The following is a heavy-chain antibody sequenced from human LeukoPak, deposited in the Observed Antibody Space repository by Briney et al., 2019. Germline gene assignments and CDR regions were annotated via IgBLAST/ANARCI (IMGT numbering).Heavy chain of an antibody. CDR2: ISGSGANT. D-gene: IGHD3-22*01. V-gene: IGHV3-23*01. CDR3: ARRKYDSSGFDY. CDR1: GFTFTTYA. Sequence: GGSLRLSCAASGFTFTTYAMSWVRQAPGKGLEWVSAISGSGANTYYSDSVKGRFTISRDNSKDTLYLRMNSLRAEDTAIYFCARRKYDSSGFDYWGQETLVTVSS. J-gene: IGHJ4*02.